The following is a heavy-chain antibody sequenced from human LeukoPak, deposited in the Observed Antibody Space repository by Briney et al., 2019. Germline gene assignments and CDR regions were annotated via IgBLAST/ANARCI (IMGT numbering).Heavy chain of an antibody. CDR2: IFHSGNI. V-gene: IGHV4-38-2*02. CDR1: GYSISSGYY. CDR3: TRESTAPD. D-gene: IGHD5-18*01. J-gene: IGHJ4*02. Sequence: PSETLSLTCTVSGYSISSGYYWGWLRQPPGKGLEWIGSIFHSGNIYYSPSLKSRVTISVDTSKNQFSLKLSSVTAADTAVYYCTRESTAPDWGQGTLVTVSS.